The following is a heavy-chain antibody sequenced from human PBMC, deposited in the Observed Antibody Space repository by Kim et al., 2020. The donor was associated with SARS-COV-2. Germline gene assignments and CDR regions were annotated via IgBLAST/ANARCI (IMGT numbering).Heavy chain of an antibody. CDR3: ARGDPSPRYYDYVWGSYRRRFFDY. V-gene: IGHV4-34*01. D-gene: IGHD3-16*02. Sequence: SETLSLTCAVYGGSFSGYYWSWIRQPPGKGLEWIGEINHSGSTNYNPSLKRRLTISVDTSKNQFPLKQSSVTAADTAVYYCARGDPSPRYYDYVWGSYRRRFFDYWGQGTLVTVSS. CDR2: INHSGST. CDR1: GGSFSGYY. J-gene: IGHJ4*02.